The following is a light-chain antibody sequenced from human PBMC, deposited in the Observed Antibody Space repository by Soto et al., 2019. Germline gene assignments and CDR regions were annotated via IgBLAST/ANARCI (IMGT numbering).Light chain of an antibody. CDR2: EVN. Sequence: QSVLTQPPSASGSPGQSVTISCTGTSSDVGGYNFVSWYQQHPGKAPKIMIYEVNKRPSGVPDRFSGSKSGNTASLTVSGLQAEDEADYYCSSYAGSNNLRVFGTGTKLTVL. CDR3: SSYAGSNNLRV. V-gene: IGLV2-8*01. J-gene: IGLJ1*01. CDR1: SSDVGGYNF.